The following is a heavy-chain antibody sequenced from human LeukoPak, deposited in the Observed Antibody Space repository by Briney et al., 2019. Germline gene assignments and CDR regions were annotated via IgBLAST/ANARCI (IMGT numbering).Heavy chain of an antibody. CDR2: INPNSGGT. V-gene: IGHV1-2*02. CDR1: GYTFTGYY. J-gene: IGHJ4*02. D-gene: IGHD3-22*01. CDR3: ARDPPYYDSSGSDY. Sequence: ASVKVSCKASGYTFTGYYMHWVRQAPGQGLEWMGWINPNSGGTNYAQKFQGRVTMTRDTSISTAYMELSRLRSDDTAVYYCARDPPYYDSSGSDYWGQGTLVTVSS.